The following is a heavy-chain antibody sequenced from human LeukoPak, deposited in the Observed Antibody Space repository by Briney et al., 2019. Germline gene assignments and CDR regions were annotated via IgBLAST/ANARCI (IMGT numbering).Heavy chain of an antibody. V-gene: IGHV3-7*03. CDR3: AKDALGEYYDSSGYPRGDYYFDY. D-gene: IGHD3-22*01. J-gene: IGHJ4*02. CDR1: GFTFGKYW. CDR2: IKLDGSEK. Sequence: GGSLRLSCVASGFTFGKYWMSWVRQAPGKGLEWVANIKLDGSEKNYVDSVKGRFTISRDNTKNSLYLQMNSLRVEDTAVYYCAKDALGEYYDSSGYPRGDYYFDYWGQGTLVTVSS.